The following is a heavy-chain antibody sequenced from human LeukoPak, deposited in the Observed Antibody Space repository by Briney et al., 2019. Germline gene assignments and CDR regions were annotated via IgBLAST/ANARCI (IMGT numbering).Heavy chain of an antibody. J-gene: IGHJ4*02. D-gene: IGHD2-15*01. CDR1: VCSFRDYW. Sequence: GGALRLSPAASVCSFRDYWMNAVRPAPGKGREGVASINQDGSEKYSVDSVKGRFIISRENAKNFLYLQINSLRADDTAVYYCARDGVAPGLYFDSWGQGTLATVSS. CDR3: ARDGVAPGLYFDS. CDR2: INQDGSEK. V-gene: IGHV3-7*01.